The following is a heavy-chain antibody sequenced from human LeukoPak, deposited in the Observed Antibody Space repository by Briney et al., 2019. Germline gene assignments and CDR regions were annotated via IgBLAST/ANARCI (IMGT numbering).Heavy chain of an antibody. CDR3: ARGLTIFGVVNDAFDF. D-gene: IGHD3-3*01. CDR2: INSDGSST. CDR1: GFTFSNYW. Sequence: PGGSLRLSCAASGFTFSNYWMHWARQAPGKGLVWVSLINSDGSSTIYADSVKGRFTISRDNAKNTLYLQMNSLRAEDTAVYYCARGLTIFGVVNDAFDFWGQGTMVTVSS. J-gene: IGHJ3*01. V-gene: IGHV3-74*01.